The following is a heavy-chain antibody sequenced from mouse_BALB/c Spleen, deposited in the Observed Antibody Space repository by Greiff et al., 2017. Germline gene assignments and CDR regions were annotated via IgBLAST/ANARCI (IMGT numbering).Heavy chain of an antibody. Sequence: EVQLQQSGPELVKPGASVKVSCKASGYSFTDYNMYWVKQSHGKSLEWIGYIDPYNGGTSYNQKFKGKATLTVYKSSSTAFMHLNSLTSEDSAVSFCARGTSLGRCHFWYFDVWGAGTTVTVSS. V-gene: IGHV1S135*01. D-gene: IGHD6-1*01. CDR1: GYSFTDYN. CDR2: IDPYNGGT. J-gene: IGHJ1*01. CDR3: ARGTSLGRCHFWYFDV.